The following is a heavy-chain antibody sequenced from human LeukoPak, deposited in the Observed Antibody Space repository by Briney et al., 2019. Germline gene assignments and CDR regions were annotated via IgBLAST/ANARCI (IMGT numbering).Heavy chain of an antibody. J-gene: IGHJ4*02. CDR2: IYYSGST. V-gene: IGHV4-59*01. D-gene: IGHD3-22*01. CDR3: ASHYYDSSGQDY. CDR1: GGSISSYY. Sequence: PSETLSLTCTVSGGSISSYYWSWIRQPPGKGLEWIGYIYYSGSTNYNPSLKSRVTITVETSKNQFSLKLSSVTAADTAVYYCASHYYDSSGQDYWGQGTLVTVSS.